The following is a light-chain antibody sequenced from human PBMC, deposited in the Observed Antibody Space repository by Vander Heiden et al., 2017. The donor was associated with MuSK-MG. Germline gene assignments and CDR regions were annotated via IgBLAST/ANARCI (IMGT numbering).Light chain of an antibody. CDR1: KLGAKY. J-gene: IGLJ2*01. Sequence: SSELPQPPSVSVSPRQTGSTTCSGDKLGAKYACWYQQKPGQSPVRVIYEDSKRPSGTPERFSGSNSGNTATLTISGTQAMDEADYYCQACDSSTAWDVVFGGGTKLTVL. CDR3: QACDSSTAWDVV. V-gene: IGLV3-1*01. CDR2: EDS.